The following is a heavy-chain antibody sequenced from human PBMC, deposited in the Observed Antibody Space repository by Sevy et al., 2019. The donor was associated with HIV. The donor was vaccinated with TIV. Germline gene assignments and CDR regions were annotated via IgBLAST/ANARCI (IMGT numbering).Heavy chain of an antibody. CDR1: GFTFSSYD. CDR3: AKDELVGIAAAGTVDY. CDR2: ISGSGGST. J-gene: IGHJ4*02. V-gene: IGHV3-23*01. D-gene: IGHD6-13*01. Sequence: GGSLRLSCAASGFTFSSYDMSWVRQAPGKGLEWVSAISGSGGSTYYADSVKGRFTISRDNSKNTLYLQMNSLRAEDTAVYYCAKDELVGIAAAGTVDYWGQGTLVTVSS.